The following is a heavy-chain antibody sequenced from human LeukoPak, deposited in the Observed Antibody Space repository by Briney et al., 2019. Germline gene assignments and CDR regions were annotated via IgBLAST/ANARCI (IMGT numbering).Heavy chain of an antibody. V-gene: IGHV3-11*06. CDR3: ARDLGYCSGGSCVAGY. D-gene: IGHD2-15*01. CDR2: ISSGSSYT. J-gene: IGHJ4*02. CDR1: GFTFNDYY. Sequence: PGGSLRLSCAASGFTFNDYYMSWIRQAPGKGLEWVSYISSGSSYTNYADSVKGRFTISRDNAKNSLYLQMNSLSAEDTAVYYCARDLGYCSGGSCVAGYWGQGTLVTVSS.